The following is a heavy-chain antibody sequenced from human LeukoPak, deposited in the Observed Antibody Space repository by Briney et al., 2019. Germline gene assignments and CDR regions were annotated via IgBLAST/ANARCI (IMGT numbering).Heavy chain of an antibody. D-gene: IGHD3-10*01. J-gene: IGHJ4*02. V-gene: IGHV4-34*01. CDR3: ARRPLVYYYGSGSYSAPYYFDY. Sequence: PSETLSLTCAVYGGSFSGYYWSWIRQPPGKGLEWIGEINHSGSTNYNPSLKSRVTISVDTSKNQFSLKLSSVTAADTAVYYCARRPLVYYYGSGSYSAPYYFDYWGQGTLVTVSS. CDR2: INHSGST. CDR1: GGSFSGYY.